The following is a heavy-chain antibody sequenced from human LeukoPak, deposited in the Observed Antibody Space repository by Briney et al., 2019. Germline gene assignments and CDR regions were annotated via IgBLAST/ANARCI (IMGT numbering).Heavy chain of an antibody. J-gene: IGHJ5*02. Sequence: ASVKVSCKTSGYSFADYYMHWVRQAPGQGLEWMGWINPNSGGTSSAQKFQGRVTMTRDTSITTVYMEVRWLTSDDTAIYYCARADRLHGGPYLIGPWGLGTLVTVSS. CDR2: INPNSGGT. D-gene: IGHD2-21*01. V-gene: IGHV1-2*02. CDR3: ARADRLHGGPYLIGP. CDR1: GYSFADYY.